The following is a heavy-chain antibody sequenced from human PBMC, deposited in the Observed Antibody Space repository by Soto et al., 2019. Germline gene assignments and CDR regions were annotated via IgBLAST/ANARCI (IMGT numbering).Heavy chain of an antibody. Sequence: EEQLVASGGGLVQPGGSLRLSCAASGFTLRSYWMSWVRQAPGKGLEWLANIKTDASEKKYVDSVKGRFTVSRDNAKNTRWIQMARLRAEDTAVYYSARDSRYGSGRSVSHYIKCWGRGTLVTVSS. CDR3: ARDSRYGSGRSVSHYIKC. J-gene: IGHJ4*01. D-gene: IGHD3-10*01. CDR1: GFTLRSYW. CDR2: IKTDASEK. V-gene: IGHV3-7*01.